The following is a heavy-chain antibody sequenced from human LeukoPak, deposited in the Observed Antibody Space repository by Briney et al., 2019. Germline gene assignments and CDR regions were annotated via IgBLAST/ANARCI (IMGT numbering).Heavy chain of an antibody. J-gene: IGHJ4*02. CDR1: GFTFSSYA. CDR2: ISGSGGST. CDR3: AKGLKGSSWHGDDY. Sequence: PGGSLRLSCAASGFTFSSYAMGWVRQAPGKGLEWVSAISGSGGSTYYADSVKGRFTISRDNSKNTLYLQVNSLRAEDTAVYYCAKGLKGSSWHGDDYWGQGTLVTVSS. V-gene: IGHV3-23*01. D-gene: IGHD6-13*01.